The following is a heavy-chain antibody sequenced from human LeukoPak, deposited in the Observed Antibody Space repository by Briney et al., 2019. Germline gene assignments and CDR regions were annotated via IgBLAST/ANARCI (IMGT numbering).Heavy chain of an antibody. CDR2: MNPNSGST. D-gene: IGHD5-12*01. CDR1: GYTFTSYD. V-gene: IGHV1-8*03. CDR3: ARGRSTGYPYYFEY. Sequence: ASVKVSCKASGYTFTSYDINWVRQATGQGLEWMGWMNPNSGSTGYAQKFQGRGTITRNTSISTAYVELSGLRSEDTAVYYCARGRSTGYPYYFEYWGQGTLVTVSS. J-gene: IGHJ4*02.